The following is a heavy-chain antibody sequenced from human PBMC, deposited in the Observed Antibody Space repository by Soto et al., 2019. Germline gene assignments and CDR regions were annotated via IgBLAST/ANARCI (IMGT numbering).Heavy chain of an antibody. V-gene: IGHV3-73*01. CDR3: TRVRQISYSVTATYYYGMDV. J-gene: IGHJ6*02. Sequence: GGSLRLSCAASGFTFSGSAMHWVRRASGKGLEWVGRIRSKANSYATAYAASVKGRFTISRDDSKNTAYLQMNSLKTEDTAVYYCTRVRQISYSVTATYYYGMDVWGQGTTDTVSS. CDR1: GFTFSGSA. CDR2: IRSKANSYAT. D-gene: IGHD2-21*02.